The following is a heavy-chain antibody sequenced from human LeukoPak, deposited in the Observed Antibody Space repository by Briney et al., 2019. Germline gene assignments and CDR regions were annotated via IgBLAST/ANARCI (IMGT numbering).Heavy chain of an antibody. D-gene: IGHD2-8*01. CDR1: GFTFSSYE. J-gene: IGHJ4*02. CDR3: ASSRPYCTNGVCFYFDY. Sequence: LRLSCAASGFTFSSYEMNWVRQAPGKGLEWVSYISSSGSTIYYADSVKGRFTISRDNAKNSLYLQMNSLRAEDTAVYYCASSRPYCTNGVCFYFDYWGQGTLVTVSS. V-gene: IGHV3-48*03. CDR2: ISSSGSTI.